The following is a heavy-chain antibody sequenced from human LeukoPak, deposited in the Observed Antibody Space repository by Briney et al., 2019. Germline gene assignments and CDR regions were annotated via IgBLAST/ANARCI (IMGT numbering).Heavy chain of an antibody. Sequence: ASVKVSCKASGYTFTDYCIHWVRQAPGQGLEWMGWINPNSGGTIYVQKFQGRVTMTRDTSISTAYMGLSRLRSDDTAVYYCARDAYSGYVDYWGQGTLVTVSS. D-gene: IGHD5-12*01. CDR3: ARDAYSGYVDY. CDR2: INPNSGGT. V-gene: IGHV1-2*02. CDR1: GYTFTDYC. J-gene: IGHJ4*02.